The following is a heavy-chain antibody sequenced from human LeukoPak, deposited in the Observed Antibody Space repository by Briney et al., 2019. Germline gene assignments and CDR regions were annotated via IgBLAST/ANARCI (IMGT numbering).Heavy chain of an antibody. Sequence: SETLSLTCAVYGGSFSGYYWSWIRQPPGKGLEWIGEINRSGSTNYNPSLKSRVTISVDTSKNQFSLKLNSVTAADTAVYYCARGRGCGSGGSCYSGAFGYWGQGTLVTVSS. CDR3: ARGRGCGSGGSCYSGAFGY. CDR2: INRSGST. D-gene: IGHD2-15*01. J-gene: IGHJ4*02. V-gene: IGHV4-34*01. CDR1: GGSFSGYY.